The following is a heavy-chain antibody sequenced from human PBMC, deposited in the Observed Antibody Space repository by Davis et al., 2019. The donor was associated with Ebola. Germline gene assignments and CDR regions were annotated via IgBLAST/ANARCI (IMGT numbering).Heavy chain of an antibody. V-gene: IGHV1-8*01. CDR1: GYTFTSYD. D-gene: IGHD2-2*01. CDR3: ARRASHCSTTSCPEFDP. J-gene: IGHJ5*02. Sequence: ASVKVSCKASGYTFTSYDINWVRQATGQGLEWMGWMNPNSGNTGYAQKFQGRVTMTRNTSISTVYMELSSLRFEDTAVYYCARRASHCSTTSCPEFDPWGQGTLVTVSS. CDR2: MNPNSGNT.